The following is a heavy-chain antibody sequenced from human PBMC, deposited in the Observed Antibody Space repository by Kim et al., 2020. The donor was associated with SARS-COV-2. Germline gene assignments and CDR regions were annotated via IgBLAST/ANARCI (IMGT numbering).Heavy chain of an antibody. J-gene: IGHJ6*02. Sequence: SVKVSCKASGFTFTSSAMQWVRQARGQRLEWIGWIVVGSGNTNYAQKFQERVTITRDMSTSTAYMELSSLRSEDTAVYYCAVHFVDDFWSGYPNYYYGMDVWGQGTTVTVSS. V-gene: IGHV1-58*02. CDR3: AVHFVDDFWSGYPNYYYGMDV. D-gene: IGHD3-3*01. CDR2: IVVGSGNT. CDR1: GFTFTSSA.